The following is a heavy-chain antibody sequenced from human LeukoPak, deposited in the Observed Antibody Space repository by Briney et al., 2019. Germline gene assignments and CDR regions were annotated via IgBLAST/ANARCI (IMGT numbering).Heavy chain of an antibody. Sequence: AGGSLRLSCAASGFTFSSYAMSWVRQAPGEGLEWVSTVSGNGGSTNYADSVKGRFTISRDNSKDTLYLQMNSLRAEDTAVYYCAKHDSTGLSDLAYWGQGTLVTASS. CDR3: AKHDSTGLSDLAY. V-gene: IGHV3-23*01. J-gene: IGHJ4*02. CDR2: VSGNGGST. D-gene: IGHD3-22*01. CDR1: GFTFSSYA.